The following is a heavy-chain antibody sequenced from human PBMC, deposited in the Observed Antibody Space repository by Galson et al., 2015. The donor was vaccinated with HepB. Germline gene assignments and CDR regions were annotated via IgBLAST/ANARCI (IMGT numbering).Heavy chain of an antibody. J-gene: IGHJ4*02. V-gene: IGHV3-23*01. CDR3: ANLPSPRIVGQLFYFDH. Sequence: SLRLSCAASEFSFSSYSMNWVRQAPGKGLEWVSIISGTSTRAVTYYSDSVKGRFTTYRDNSKNILYLQMNFLRDEDTAVYYCANLPSPRIVGQLFYFDHWGLGTQVTVSS. CDR1: EFSFSSYS. D-gene: IGHD1-26*01. CDR2: ISGTSTRAVT.